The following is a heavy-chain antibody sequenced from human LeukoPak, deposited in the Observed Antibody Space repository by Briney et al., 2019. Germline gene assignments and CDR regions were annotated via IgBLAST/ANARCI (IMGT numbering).Heavy chain of an antibody. CDR1: GFTFSSYE. V-gene: IGHV3-48*03. D-gene: IGHD3-9*01. CDR3: ARGYYDILTGYGYYYYGMDV. CDR2: ISSSGSTI. Sequence: GGSLRLSCAASGFTFSSYEMNWVRQAPGKGLEWVSYISSSGSTIYYAGSVKGRFTISRDNAKNSLYLQMNSLRAEDTAVYYCARGYYDILTGYGYYYYGMDVWGQGTTVTVSS. J-gene: IGHJ6*02.